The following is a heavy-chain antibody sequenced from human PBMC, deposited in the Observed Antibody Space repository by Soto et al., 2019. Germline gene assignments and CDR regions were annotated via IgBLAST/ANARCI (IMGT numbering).Heavy chain of an antibody. CDR1: GGSISSGDYY. D-gene: IGHD6-13*01. Sequence: SETLSLTCTVSGGSISSGDYYWSWIRQPPGKGLEWIGYIYYSGSTYYNPSLKSRVTISVDTSKNQFSLKLSSVTAADTAVYYCARVPLIAAAGSERYYYYYGMDVWGQGTTVTVSS. CDR2: IYYSGST. CDR3: ARVPLIAAAGSERYYYYYGMDV. J-gene: IGHJ6*02. V-gene: IGHV4-30-4*01.